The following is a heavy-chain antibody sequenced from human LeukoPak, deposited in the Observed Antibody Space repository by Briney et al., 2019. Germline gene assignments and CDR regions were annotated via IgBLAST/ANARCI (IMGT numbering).Heavy chain of an antibody. V-gene: IGHV3-49*04. CDR1: GFTFGDYA. J-gene: IGHJ4*02. CDR3: TSSGWTDY. D-gene: IGHD6-19*01. Sequence: GGSLRLSCTASGFTFGDYAMSWVRQAPGEGLEWVGFIRSKAYGGTTEYAASVKGRFTISRDDSKSIAYLQMNSLKTEDTAVYYCTSSGWTDYWGQGTLVTVSS. CDR2: IRSKAYGGTT.